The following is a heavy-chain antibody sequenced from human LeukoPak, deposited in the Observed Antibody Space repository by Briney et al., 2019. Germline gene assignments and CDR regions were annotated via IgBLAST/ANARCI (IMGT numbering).Heavy chain of an antibody. J-gene: IGHJ2*01. CDR1: GYTFTGYY. D-gene: IGHD6-13*01. CDR2: INPNSGGT. CDR3: ARGIDIAAAVYWYFDL. Sequence: ASVKVSCKASGYTFTGYYMHWVRQAPGQGLEWMGWINPNSGGTNYAQKFQGRVTMTRDTSISTAYMELSRLRSDDTAVYYCARGIDIAAAVYWYFDLWGRGTLVTVSS. V-gene: IGHV1-2*02.